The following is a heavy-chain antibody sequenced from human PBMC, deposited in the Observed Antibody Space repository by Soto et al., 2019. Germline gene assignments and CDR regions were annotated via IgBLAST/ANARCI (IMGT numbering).Heavy chain of an antibody. Sequence: EVQLVESGGGLVKPGGSLRLSCAASGFTFSSYSMNWVRQAPGKGLEWVSSISSSSSYIYYADSVKGRFTISRDNAKNSLYLQMNSLRAEDTAVYYCARDGSGFLEWLPDYYYYYMDVWGKGTTVTVSS. CDR2: ISSSSSYI. J-gene: IGHJ6*03. V-gene: IGHV3-21*01. CDR3: ARDGSGFLEWLPDYYYYYMDV. CDR1: GFTFSSYS. D-gene: IGHD3-3*01.